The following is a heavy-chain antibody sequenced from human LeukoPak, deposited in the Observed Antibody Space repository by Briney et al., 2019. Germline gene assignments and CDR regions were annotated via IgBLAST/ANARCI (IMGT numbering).Heavy chain of an antibody. J-gene: IGHJ3*02. CDR2: INSDGSST. V-gene: IGHV3-74*01. D-gene: IGHD2-15*01. Sequence: GGSLRLSCAASGFTFNIYWIHWVRQVQGKGLVGVSRINSDGSSTTYADSVKGRFTISRDNAENTVYPQMNSLRAEDTSIYYCARHVVVAATDAFDIWGQGTMVTVSS. CDR3: ARHVVVAATDAFDI. CDR1: GFTFNIYW.